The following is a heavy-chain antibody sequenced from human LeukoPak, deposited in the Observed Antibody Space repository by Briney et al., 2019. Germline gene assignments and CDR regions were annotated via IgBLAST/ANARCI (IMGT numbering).Heavy chain of an antibody. CDR3: AREVVVVPAASHDDYYYYYMDV. J-gene: IGHJ6*03. CDR2: MYYTGST. Sequence: PSETLSLTCTVSGGSISSYYWSWIRQTPGKGLEWIGSMYYTGSTNYNPSLKSRVTISVDTSKNQFSLKLSSVTAADTAVYYCAREVVVVPAASHDDYYYYYMDVWGKGTTVTISS. D-gene: IGHD2-2*01. V-gene: IGHV4-59*01. CDR1: GGSISSYY.